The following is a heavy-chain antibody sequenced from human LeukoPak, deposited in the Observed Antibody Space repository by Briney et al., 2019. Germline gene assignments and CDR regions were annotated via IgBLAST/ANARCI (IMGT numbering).Heavy chain of an antibody. CDR2: ISWDDDK. V-gene: IGHV2-5*08. D-gene: IGHD4-17*01. CDR1: GDSISSGDYY. Sequence: TLSLTCTVSGDSISSGDYYWSWIRQPPGKALEWLALISWDDDKRYSPSLKSRLTITKDTSKNQVVFTMTNMDPVDTATYYCAHSRILVTTLGFDIWGQGTMVTVSS. J-gene: IGHJ3*02. CDR3: AHSRILVTTLGFDI.